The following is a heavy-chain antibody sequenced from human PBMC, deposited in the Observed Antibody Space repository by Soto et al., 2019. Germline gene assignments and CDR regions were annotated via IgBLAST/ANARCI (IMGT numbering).Heavy chain of an antibody. D-gene: IGHD4-17*01. V-gene: IGHV4-34*01. CDR1: GGSLSGYW. CDR3: ANYGDHGWYFDL. J-gene: IGHJ2*01. Sequence: QVQLQQWGAGLLKPSETLSLTCVVYGGSLSGYWWTWIRQPPGKGLEWIGEINPRGSTKYNPSLKSRVTMSVDMSKNQFTLMLRSVTAADTAVYYCANYGDHGWYFDLWGRGTLVTVSS. CDR2: INPRGST.